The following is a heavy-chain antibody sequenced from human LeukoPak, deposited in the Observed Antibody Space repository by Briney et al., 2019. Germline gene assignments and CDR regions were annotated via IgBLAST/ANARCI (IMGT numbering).Heavy chain of an antibody. V-gene: IGHV1-2*02. J-gene: IGHJ6*03. CDR3: ARVATIGSVYYYYYMDV. D-gene: IGHD5-12*01. CDR2: INPNSGGT. Sequence: ASVKVSCKASGYTFTGYYMHWVRQAPGQGLEWMGWINPNSGGTNYAQKLQGRVTMTRDTSISTAYMELSRLRSDDTAVYYCARVATIGSVYYYYYMDVWGKGTTVTVSS. CDR1: GYTFTGYY.